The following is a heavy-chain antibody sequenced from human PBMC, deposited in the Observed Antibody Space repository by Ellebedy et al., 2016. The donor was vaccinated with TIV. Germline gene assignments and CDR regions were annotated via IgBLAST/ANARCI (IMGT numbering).Heavy chain of an antibody. Sequence: GESLKISXAASGFTFSSYAMSWVRQAPGKGLEWVANIKQDGSEKYYVDSVKGRFTISRDNSKNTLYLQMNSLRAEDTAVYYCARDIGGIAAAGWYFDYWGQGTLVTVSS. V-gene: IGHV3-7*01. J-gene: IGHJ4*02. CDR3: ARDIGGIAAAGWYFDY. CDR1: GFTFSSYA. D-gene: IGHD6-13*01. CDR2: IKQDGSEK.